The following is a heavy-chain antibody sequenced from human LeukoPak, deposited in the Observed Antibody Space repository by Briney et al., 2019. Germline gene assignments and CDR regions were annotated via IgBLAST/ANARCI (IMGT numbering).Heavy chain of an antibody. D-gene: IGHD3-9*01. J-gene: IGHJ3*01. CDR2: INYSWST. Sequence: SETLFLTCTVSGGPISSGSYYWGWIRRPPGKGLEWIGSINYSWSTYYNPSLKSRVTISVDTSKNQFSLKLSSVTAADTAVYYCARAEDIYRRLDLWGQGTMVTVSS. CDR3: ARAEDIYRRLDL. V-gene: IGHV4-39*01. CDR1: GGPISSGSYY.